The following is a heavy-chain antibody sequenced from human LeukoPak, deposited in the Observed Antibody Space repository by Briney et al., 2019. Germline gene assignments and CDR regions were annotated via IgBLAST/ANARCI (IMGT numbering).Heavy chain of an antibody. CDR2: INSDGSST. CDR3: ARDGIYGDYGH. Sequence: PGGSLRLSCAASGFTFSSYWMHWVRQAPEKGLVWVSRINSDGSSTSYADSVKGRFTISRDNAKNTLYLQMNSLRAEDTAVYYCARDGIYGDYGHWGQGILVTVSS. CDR1: GFTFSSYW. V-gene: IGHV3-74*01. J-gene: IGHJ4*02. D-gene: IGHD4-17*01.